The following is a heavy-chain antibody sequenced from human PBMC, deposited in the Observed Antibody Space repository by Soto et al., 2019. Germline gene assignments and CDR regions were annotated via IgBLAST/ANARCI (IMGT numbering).Heavy chain of an antibody. CDR1: GFTFSSYA. J-gene: IGHJ6*02. CDR3: ARRGGEIGLRFLEWGVGYYYYYGMDV. Sequence: GGSLRLSCAASGFTFSSYAMHWVRQAPGKGLEWVAVISYDGSNKYYADSVKGRFTISRDNSKNTLYLQMNSLRAEDTAVYYCARRGGEIGLRFLEWGVGYYYYYGMDVWGQGTTVTVSS. D-gene: IGHD3-3*01. V-gene: IGHV3-30-3*01. CDR2: ISYDGSNK.